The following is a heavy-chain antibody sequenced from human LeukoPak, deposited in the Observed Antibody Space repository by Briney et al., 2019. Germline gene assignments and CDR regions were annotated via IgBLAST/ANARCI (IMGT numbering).Heavy chain of an antibody. D-gene: IGHD3-16*01. V-gene: IGHV4-4*07. CDR2: IYTSGTT. CDR3: ARGPPWGFGVFYY. Sequence: PSETLSLTCTVSGDSISSYYWNWIRQPAGKGLEWIGRIYTSGTTNYNPSLKSRVTMSVDTSKNQFSLNLSSVTAADTAVYYCARGPPWGFGVFYYWGQGTLVTVSS. CDR1: GDSISSYY. J-gene: IGHJ4*02.